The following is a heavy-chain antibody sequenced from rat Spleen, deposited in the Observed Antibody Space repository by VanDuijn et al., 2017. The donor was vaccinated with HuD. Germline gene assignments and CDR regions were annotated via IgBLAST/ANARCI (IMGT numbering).Heavy chain of an antibody. CDR2: ISPSGGST. CDR1: GFTFSNYY. D-gene: IGHD1-6*01. J-gene: IGHJ2*01. Sequence: EVQLVESGGGLVQPGRSLKLSCAASGFTFSNYYMAWVRQAPTKGLEWVASISPSGGSTYYPDSVKGRFTISRDNAKSTQYLQMDSLRSEDTATYYCAAGRIAPFDYWGQGVMVTVSS. V-gene: IGHV5-27*01. CDR3: AAGRIAPFDY.